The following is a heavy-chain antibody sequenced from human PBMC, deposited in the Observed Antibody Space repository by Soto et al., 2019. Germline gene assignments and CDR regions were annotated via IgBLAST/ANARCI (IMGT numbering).Heavy chain of an antibody. CDR1: GASLSSGYYY. CDR2: IHYSESS. D-gene: IGHD3-10*01. V-gene: IGHV4-39*01. Sequence: QLQMEESRPGLVKPSQTLSLTCTVSGASLSSGYYYWGWIRQPPGKVLEWIGSIHYSESSYSYPPPHSRVTISLDTPQNQLSPNLSSGTGAETPVYYCARSRGPRNRNAFDIWGQGTMVTVSS. CDR3: ARSRGPRNRNAFDI. J-gene: IGHJ3*02.